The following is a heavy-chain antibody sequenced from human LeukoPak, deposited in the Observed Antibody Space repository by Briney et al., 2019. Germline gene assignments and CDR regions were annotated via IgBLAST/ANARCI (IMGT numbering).Heavy chain of an antibody. J-gene: IGHJ6*03. D-gene: IGHD2-2*02. V-gene: IGHV4-39*01. CDR3: ARTVVPAAIPLYYYYYMDV. Sequence: SETLCLTCTVSGGSISSSSYYWGWIRQPPGKGLEWIGSIYYSGSTYYNPSLKSRVTISVDTSKNQFSLKLSSVTAADTAVYYCARTVVPAAIPLYYYYYMDVWGKGTTVTVSS. CDR2: IYYSGST. CDR1: GGSISSSSYY.